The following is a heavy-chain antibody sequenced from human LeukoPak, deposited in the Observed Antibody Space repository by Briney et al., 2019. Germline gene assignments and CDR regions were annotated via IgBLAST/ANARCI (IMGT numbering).Heavy chain of an antibody. J-gene: IGHJ4*02. D-gene: IGHD1-26*01. Sequence: GGSLRLSCAASGFTFNDSWMNWVRQTPGKGLEWVGRIKSITDGGTTEYAAPVNGTFTLSRDHSKNTVYLQMNSLKTQDTAVYFCATVLTWALQNDYWGQGTLVTVSS. V-gene: IGHV3-15*01. CDR1: GFTFNDSW. CDR3: ATVLTWALQNDY. CDR2: IKSITDGGTT.